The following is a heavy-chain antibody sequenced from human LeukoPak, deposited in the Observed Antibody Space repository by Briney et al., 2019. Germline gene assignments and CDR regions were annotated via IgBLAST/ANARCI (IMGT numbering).Heavy chain of an antibody. D-gene: IGHD2-2*01. CDR2: INPNSGGT. J-gene: IGHJ3*02. V-gene: IGHV1-2*02. Sequence: ASVKVSCKASGYTFTGYYMHWVRQAPGQGLEWMGWINPNSGGTNYAQKFQGRVTMTRDTSISTAYMELSRLRSDDTAVYCCARDPGYCSSTSCLDAFDIWGQGTMVTVSS. CDR1: GYTFTGYY. CDR3: ARDPGYCSSTSCLDAFDI.